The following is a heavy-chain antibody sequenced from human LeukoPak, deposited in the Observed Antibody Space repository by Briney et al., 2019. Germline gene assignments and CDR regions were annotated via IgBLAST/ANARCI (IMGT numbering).Heavy chain of an antibody. D-gene: IGHD5-24*01. V-gene: IGHV4-59*01. Sequence: SETLSLTCTVSGGSMNNYYWSWIRQAPGKGLEWIGYISDSGSTNYNPSLKSRVTISVDTSKNQFSLKLSSVTAADTAVYYCARGRDGYIFDYWGQGTLVTVSS. CDR1: GGSMNNYY. CDR3: ARGRDGYIFDY. CDR2: ISDSGST. J-gene: IGHJ4*02.